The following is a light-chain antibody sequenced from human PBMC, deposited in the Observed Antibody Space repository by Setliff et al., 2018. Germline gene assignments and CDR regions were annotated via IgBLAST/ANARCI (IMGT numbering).Light chain of an antibody. CDR1: NSDVGGYNY. CDR3: CSYAGSYTVI. Sequence: QSALTQPRSVSGSPGQSVTISCTGTNSDVGGYNYVSWYQQHPGKAPKLMIYDVNKRPSGVPDRFSDSKSGNTASLTISGLQAEDEADYYCCSYAGSYTVIFGGGTKVTV. CDR2: DVN. V-gene: IGLV2-11*01. J-gene: IGLJ2*01.